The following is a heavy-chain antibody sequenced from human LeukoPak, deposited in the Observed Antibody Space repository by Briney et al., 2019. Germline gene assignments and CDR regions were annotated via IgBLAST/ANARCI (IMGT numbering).Heavy chain of an antibody. J-gene: IGHJ4*02. CDR3: ARDQLPLDYYGSGSYFLDY. CDR1: GFTFSSYS. CDR2: ISSSSTI. V-gene: IGHV3-48*04. D-gene: IGHD3-10*01. Sequence: GGSLRLSCAASGFTFSSYSMNWVRQAPGKGLEWVSYISSSSTIYYADSVKGRFTISRDNAKNSLYLQMNSLRAEDTAVYYCARDQLPLDYYGSGSYFLDYWGQGTLVTVSS.